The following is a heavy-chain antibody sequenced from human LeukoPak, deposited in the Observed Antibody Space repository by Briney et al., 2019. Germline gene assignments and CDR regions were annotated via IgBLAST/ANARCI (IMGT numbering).Heavy chain of an antibody. V-gene: IGHV3-9*03. Sequence: GGSLRLSCAASGFTFDDYAMHWVRQAPGKGLEWVSGISWKSDKIAYAGSVKGRFTISRDNAKNSLYLQMNSLRAEDMALYYCAKDIGSGSHRAFDIWGQGTTVTVSS. D-gene: IGHD3-10*01. CDR1: GFTFDDYA. CDR3: AKDIGSGSHRAFDI. J-gene: IGHJ3*02. CDR2: ISWKSDKI.